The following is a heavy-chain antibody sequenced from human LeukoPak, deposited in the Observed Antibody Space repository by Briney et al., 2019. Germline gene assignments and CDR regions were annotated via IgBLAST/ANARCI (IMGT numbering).Heavy chain of an antibody. D-gene: IGHD4-11*01. CDR2: IYYSGST. V-gene: IGHV4-59*01. CDR1: GDSISSGY. Sequence: SETLSLTCTVSGDSISSGYWSWIRQPPGKGLEWIGYIYYSGSTNYNPSLKSRVTISIDTSKNQFSLKLSSVTAADTAVYYCARATYSNYVYYFGYWGQGTLVTVSS. CDR3: ARATYSNYVYYFGY. J-gene: IGHJ4*02.